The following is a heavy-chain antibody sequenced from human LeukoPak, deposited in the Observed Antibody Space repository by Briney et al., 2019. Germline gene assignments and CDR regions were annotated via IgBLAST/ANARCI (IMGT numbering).Heavy chain of an antibody. D-gene: IGHD3-9*01. CDR1: GGSISSNSYY. CDR3: ARLTGYSSESWFDP. V-gene: IGHV4-39*01. Sequence: SETLSLTCAVSGGSISSNSYYWGWIRQPPGKGLEWIGSIYYSGSTYYNPSLKSRVTISVDTSKNQFSLKLSSVTAADTAVYYCARLTGYSSESWFDPWGQGTLVTVSS. CDR2: IYYSGST. J-gene: IGHJ5*02.